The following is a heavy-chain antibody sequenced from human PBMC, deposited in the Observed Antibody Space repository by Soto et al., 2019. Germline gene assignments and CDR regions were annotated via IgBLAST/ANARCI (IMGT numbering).Heavy chain of an antibody. CDR2: FIPIFGTA. Sequence: QVQLVQSGAEVRKPGSSVRVSCKASGGSFNRHTISWVRQAPGQGLEWMGGFIPIFGTAKHAQKFQGRVTNIADESRCTVYRELSSLRSDDTAIYYCARASGYARTDYYYAYSGQGTLVIASS. CDR3: ARASGYARTDYYYAY. J-gene: IGHJ4*02. V-gene: IGHV1-69*01. CDR1: GGSFNRHT. D-gene: IGHD3-9*01.